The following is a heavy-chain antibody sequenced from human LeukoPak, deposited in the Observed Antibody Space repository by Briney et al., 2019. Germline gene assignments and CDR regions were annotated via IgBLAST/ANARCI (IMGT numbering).Heavy chain of an antibody. CDR2: IKQDGSEK. Sequence: GGSLRLSCAASGFTFSSYWMSCVRQAPGKGLEWVANIKQDGSEKYYVDSVKGRFTISRDNAKNSLYLQMNSLRAEDTAVYYCARERFAGSFDYRGQGTLVTVSS. J-gene: IGHJ4*02. D-gene: IGHD3-10*01. V-gene: IGHV3-7*01. CDR1: GFTFSSYW. CDR3: ARERFAGSFDY.